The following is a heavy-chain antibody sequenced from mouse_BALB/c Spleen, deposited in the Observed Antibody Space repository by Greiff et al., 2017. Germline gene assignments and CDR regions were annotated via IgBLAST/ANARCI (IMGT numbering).Heavy chain of an antibody. D-gene: IGHD3-1*01. CDR2: ISSGSSTI. CDR1: GFTFSSFG. Sequence: EVQRVESGGGLVQPGGSRKLSCAASGFTFSSFGMHWVRQAPEKGLEWVAYISSGSSTIYYADTVKGRFTISRDNPKNTLFLQMTSLRSEDTAMYYCARGGLREAMDYWGQGTSVTVSS. V-gene: IGHV5-17*02. CDR3: ARGGLREAMDY. J-gene: IGHJ4*01.